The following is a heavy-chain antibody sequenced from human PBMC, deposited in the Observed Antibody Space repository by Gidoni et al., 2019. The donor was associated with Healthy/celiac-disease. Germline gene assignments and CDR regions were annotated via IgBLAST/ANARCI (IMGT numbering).Heavy chain of an antibody. V-gene: IGHV4-59*01. CDR2: IYYSGST. CDR3: ARELLGWWGYSPRGMDV. J-gene: IGHJ6*02. Sequence: QVQLQESGPGLVKPSETLSLTCTVSGGSISSYYWSWIRQPPGKGLEWIGYIYYSGSTNYNPSLKSRVTISVDTSKNQFSLKLSSVTAADTAVYYCARELLGWWGYSPRGMDVWGQGTTVTVSS. D-gene: IGHD2-15*01. CDR1: GGSISSYY.